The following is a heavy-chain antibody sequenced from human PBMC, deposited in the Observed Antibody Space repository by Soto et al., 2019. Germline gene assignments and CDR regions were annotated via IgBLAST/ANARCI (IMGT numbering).Heavy chain of an antibody. Sequence: QVQLVESGGGLVKPGGSLRLSCAASGFTFSDHYMSWIRQTPGKGLEWVSYISDSGKTIYYTDSVKGRFTISRDNAKNSLYLQMNSLRVEDTAVYYCARPGPNYVDFSALWGQGALVTVSS. V-gene: IGHV3-11*01. J-gene: IGHJ4*02. CDR2: ISDSGKTI. D-gene: IGHD4-17*01. CDR3: ARPGPNYVDFSAL. CDR1: GFTFSDHY.